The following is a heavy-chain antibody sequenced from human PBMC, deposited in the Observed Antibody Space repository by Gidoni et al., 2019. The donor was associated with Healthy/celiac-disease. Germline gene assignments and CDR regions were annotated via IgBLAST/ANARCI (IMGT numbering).Heavy chain of an antibody. J-gene: IGHJ6*02. Sequence: EVQLVESGGGLVQPGGSLRLPCAASGFTFSSHWMSWVRQAPGKGLEWVANIKQDGSEKYYVDSVKGRFTISRDNAKNSLYLQMNSLRAEDTAVYYCARDQGQLGYYYGMDVWGQGTTVTVSS. CDR1: GFTFSSHW. CDR3: ARDQGQLGYYYGMDV. V-gene: IGHV3-7*01. D-gene: IGHD1-1*01. CDR2: IKQDGSEK.